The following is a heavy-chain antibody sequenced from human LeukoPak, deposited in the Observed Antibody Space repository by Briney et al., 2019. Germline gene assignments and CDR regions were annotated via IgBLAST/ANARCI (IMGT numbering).Heavy chain of an antibody. J-gene: IGHJ4*02. V-gene: IGHV1-46*01. D-gene: IGHD1-26*01. CDR2: INPSGGST. Sequence: VASVKVSCKTSGYSFSAYYMHWVRQAPGQGLDWMGVINPSGGSTSYALKFQDRVTVSRDTSTSTVYIELSSLRSDDTAVYFCATSGSYHKYYFDYWGQGTLVTVSS. CDR3: ATSGSYHKYYFDY. CDR1: GYSFSAYY.